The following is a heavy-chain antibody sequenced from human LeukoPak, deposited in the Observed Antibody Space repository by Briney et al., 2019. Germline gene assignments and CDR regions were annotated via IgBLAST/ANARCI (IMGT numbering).Heavy chain of an antibody. J-gene: IGHJ4*02. CDR1: GFTFSTYV. V-gene: IGHV3-30-3*01. CDR3: VRDSNSLFDY. D-gene: IGHD5-18*01. Sequence: GGSLRLSCAASGFTFSTYVMHWVRQAPGKGLECVALILYDGSNKYYADSVKGRFTISRDNSKNFLYLQMNSLRVEDTAVYYCVRDSNSLFDYWGQGTVVTVSS. CDR2: ILYDGSNK.